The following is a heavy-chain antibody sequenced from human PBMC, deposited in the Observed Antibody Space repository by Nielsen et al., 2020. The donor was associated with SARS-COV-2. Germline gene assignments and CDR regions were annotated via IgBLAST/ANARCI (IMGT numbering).Heavy chain of an antibody. CDR2: ISGSGGST. CDR3: AKLGDYDYGDLSYFDY. Sequence: GGSLRLSCAASGFTFSSYAMSWVRQAPGKGLEWVSAISGSGGSTYYADSVKGRFTISRDNSKNTLYLQMNSLRVEDTAVYYCAKLGDYDYGDLSYFDYWGQGTLVTVSS. D-gene: IGHD4-17*01. CDR1: GFTFSSYA. J-gene: IGHJ4*02. V-gene: IGHV3-23*01.